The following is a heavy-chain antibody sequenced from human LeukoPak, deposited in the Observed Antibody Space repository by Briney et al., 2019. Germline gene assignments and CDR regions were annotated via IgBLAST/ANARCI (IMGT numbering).Heavy chain of an antibody. V-gene: IGHV4-59*12. CDR2: VYYSGST. Sequence: KPSETLSLTCTVSGGSISSYYWSWIRQPPGKGLEWIGYVYYSGSTNYNPSLKSRVTISVDTSKNHFSLKLSSVTAADTAVYYCARATVTTLVFDYWGQGTLVTVSS. J-gene: IGHJ4*02. CDR3: ARATVTTLVFDY. CDR1: GGSISSYY. D-gene: IGHD4-17*01.